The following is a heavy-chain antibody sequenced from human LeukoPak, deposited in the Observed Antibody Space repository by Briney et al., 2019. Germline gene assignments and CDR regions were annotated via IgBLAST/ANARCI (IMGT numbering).Heavy chain of an antibody. D-gene: IGHD2-2*01. CDR3: ARALGYCSSTSCRKIPLWFDP. CDR2: IYHSGST. Sequence: SETLSLTCTVSGGSISNYYWNWIRQPPGKGLEWIGYIYHSGSTYYNPSLKSRVTISVDRSKNQFSLKLSSVTAADTAVYYCARALGYCSSTSCRKIPLWFDPWGQGTLVTVSS. V-gene: IGHV4-59*12. J-gene: IGHJ5*02. CDR1: GGSISNYY.